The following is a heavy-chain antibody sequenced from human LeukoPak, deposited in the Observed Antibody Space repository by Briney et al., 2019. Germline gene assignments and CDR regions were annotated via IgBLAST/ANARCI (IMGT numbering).Heavy chain of an antibody. V-gene: IGHV3-53*01. CDR2: IYSGGST. CDR1: GFTFSDYY. D-gene: IGHD6-13*01. J-gene: IGHJ6*02. CDR3: TVAAAGYYYYGMDV. Sequence: GGSLRLSCAASGFTFSDYYMSWVRQAPGKGLEWVSVIYSGGSTYYADSVKGRFTISRDNSKNTLYLQMNSLRAEDTAVYYCTVAAAGYYYYGMDVWGQGTTVTVSS.